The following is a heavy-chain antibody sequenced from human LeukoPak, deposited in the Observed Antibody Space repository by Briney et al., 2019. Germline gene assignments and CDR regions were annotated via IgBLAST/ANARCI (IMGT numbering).Heavy chain of an antibody. CDR3: GRALGSGSYIDF. V-gene: IGHV4-39*07. D-gene: IGHD1-26*01. CDR2: IYYSGAT. Sequence: SETLSLTCTVSGGSITISNYYWGCIRQPPGKGLEWIGSIYYSGATFYNPSLKSRVTISLDTSKNQFSLKLNSVTAADTAVYYCGRALGSGSYIDFWGQGTLVTVSS. CDR1: GGSITISNYY. J-gene: IGHJ4*02.